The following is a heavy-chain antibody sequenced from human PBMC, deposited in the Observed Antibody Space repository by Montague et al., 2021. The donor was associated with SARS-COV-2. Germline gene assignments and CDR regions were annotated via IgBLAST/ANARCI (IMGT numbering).Heavy chain of an antibody. CDR1: GFTVSRNY. V-gene: IGHV3-66*01. J-gene: IGHJ6*02. Sequence: SLRLSCAASGFTVSRNYMGWVRQAPGKGLEWVSVIFGGGSTNCADSVKGRFTISRDISQNTLYLQMNSLRAEDMAVYYCAKGGTSYFYGMDVGGQGTTVAVSS. CDR2: IFGGGST. CDR3: AKGGTSYFYGMDV. D-gene: IGHD1-26*01.